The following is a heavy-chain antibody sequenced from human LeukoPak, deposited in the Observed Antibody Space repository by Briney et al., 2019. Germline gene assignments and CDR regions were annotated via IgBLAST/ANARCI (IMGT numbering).Heavy chain of an antibody. V-gene: IGHV3-30*02. D-gene: IGHD3-22*01. CDR2: IRYDGTNK. CDR1: GFSFSSYG. CDR3: AKDSAYYYDSSGYYYD. J-gene: IGHJ4*02. Sequence: GGSLRLSCAASGFSFSSYGMHWVRQAPGKGLEWVAFIRYDGTNKYYADSVKGRFTISRDNSKNTLYLQMNGLRAEDTAMYYCAKDSAYYYDSSGYYYDWGQGTLVTVSS.